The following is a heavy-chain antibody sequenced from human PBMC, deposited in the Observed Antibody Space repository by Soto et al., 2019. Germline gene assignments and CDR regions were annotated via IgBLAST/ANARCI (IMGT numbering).Heavy chain of an antibody. CDR3: AKETYGSGWTLDS. CDR2: ISGGGGNT. Sequence: DVQLLESGGGVVQSGGSLRLSCSASGFAFSDYSMHWVRQAPGKGLEWVSAISGGGGNTYYAGSVNGRFTISRDNSRKKLYLQMHSLRDDDTALYYCAKETYGSGWTLDSWGQGTRATVSS. J-gene: IGHJ4*02. V-gene: IGHV3-23*01. D-gene: IGHD6-19*01. CDR1: GFAFSDYS.